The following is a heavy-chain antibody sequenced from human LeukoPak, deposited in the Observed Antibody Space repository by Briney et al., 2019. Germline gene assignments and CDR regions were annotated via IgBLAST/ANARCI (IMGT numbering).Heavy chain of an antibody. D-gene: IGHD3-22*01. Sequence: PSETLSLTCTVSDGSISSYYWSWIRQPPGKGLEWIGYIYYSGSTNYNPSLKSRVTISVDTSKNQFSLKLSSVTAADTAVYYCARGPPRAYEGSLFDYWGQGTLVTVSS. CDR2: IYYSGST. CDR1: DGSISSYY. J-gene: IGHJ4*02. V-gene: IGHV4-59*01. CDR3: ARGPPRAYEGSLFDY.